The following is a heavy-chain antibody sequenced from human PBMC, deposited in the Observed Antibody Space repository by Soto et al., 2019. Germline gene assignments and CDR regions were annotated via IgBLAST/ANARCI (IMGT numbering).Heavy chain of an antibody. J-gene: IGHJ6*02. V-gene: IGHV1-18*01. CDR1: GYTFSTSG. CDR2: ISTYNGDT. CDR3: ARAGPAPYYYYGMDV. D-gene: IGHD2-15*01. Sequence: QVQLVQSGAEVRKPGASVKVSCKASGYTFSTSGMSWLRQAPGQGLEWMGWISTYNGDTNDAPKFQEKVTMTSDTSTSTVYMELRSLRSDDTAVYYCARAGPAPYYYYGMDVWAKGPGSPSP.